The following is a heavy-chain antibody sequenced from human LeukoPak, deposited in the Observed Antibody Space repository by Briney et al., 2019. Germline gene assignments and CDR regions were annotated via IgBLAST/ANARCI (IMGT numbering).Heavy chain of an antibody. CDR3: ASVVAAAGIMDIDY. CDR2: IYYSGST. Sequence: SETLSLTCTVSGGSISSYYWSWIRQPPGKGLEWIGYIYYSGSTNYNPSLKSRVTISVDTSKNQFSLKLSSVTAADTAVYYCASVVAAAGIMDIDYWGQGTLVTVSS. D-gene: IGHD6-13*01. CDR1: GGSISSYY. V-gene: IGHV4-59*12. J-gene: IGHJ4*02.